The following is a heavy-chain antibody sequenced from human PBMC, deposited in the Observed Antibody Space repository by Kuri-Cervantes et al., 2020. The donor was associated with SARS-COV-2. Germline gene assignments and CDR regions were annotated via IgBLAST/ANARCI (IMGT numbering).Heavy chain of an antibody. CDR3: AKVDLGRDGYNFQFSGAFDI. CDR2: IRSKTNNYAT. V-gene: IGHV3-73*01. CDR1: GFTFSGSA. J-gene: IGHJ3*02. D-gene: IGHD5-24*01. Sequence: GESLKISCAASGFTFSGSAMYWVRQPFEKGLEWVGRIRSKTNNYATSYAASLRGRFTISRDDSKNTLYLQMNSLRAEDTAVYYCAKVDLGRDGYNFQFSGAFDIWGQGTMVTVSS.